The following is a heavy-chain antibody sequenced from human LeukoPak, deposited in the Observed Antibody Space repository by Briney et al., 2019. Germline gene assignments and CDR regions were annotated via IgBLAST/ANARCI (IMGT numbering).Heavy chain of an antibody. D-gene: IGHD4-17*01. V-gene: IGHV3-73*01. Sequence: GGFLRLSCAASGFTFSGSAMHWVRQSPGKGLEWIGRTRSKANDHATAYAASVRGRFTISRDDSKNTAYLQMNSLKTEDTAVYYCTRRLMTTVNDYWGQGTLVTVSS. CDR3: TRRLMTTVNDY. CDR2: TRSKANDHAT. CDR1: GFTFSGSA. J-gene: IGHJ4*02.